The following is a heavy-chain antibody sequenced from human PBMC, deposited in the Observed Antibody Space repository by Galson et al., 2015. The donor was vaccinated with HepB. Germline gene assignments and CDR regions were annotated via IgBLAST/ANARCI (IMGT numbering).Heavy chain of an antibody. J-gene: IGHJ3*02. V-gene: IGHV3-53*01. CDR1: GFTVSSNY. D-gene: IGHD2-21*02. CDR3: ARIVVVTATYDAFDI. Sequence: SLRLSCAASGFTVSSNYMSWVRQAPGKGLEWVSVIYSGGSTYYADSVKGRFTISRDNSKNTLYLQMNSLRAEDTAVYYCARIVVVTATYDAFDIWGQGTMVTVSS. CDR2: IYSGGST.